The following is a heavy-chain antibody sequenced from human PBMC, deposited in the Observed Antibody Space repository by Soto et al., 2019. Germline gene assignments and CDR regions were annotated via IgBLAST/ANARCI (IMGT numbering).Heavy chain of an antibody. CDR2: INQDGSEK. D-gene: IGHD1-26*01. CDR1: ESTVSRDW. CDR3: SGAVGDAF. J-gene: IGHJ4*02. Sequence: EVHLVESGGGLVQTGGSLRLSCAIFESTVSRDWMNWVRQAPGKGLEWVAHINQDGSEKYYVDSVKGRFTISRDNAKKSLYLQMNSLRPADTAMYYCSGAVGDAFWGQGTLVTVSS. V-gene: IGHV3-7*04.